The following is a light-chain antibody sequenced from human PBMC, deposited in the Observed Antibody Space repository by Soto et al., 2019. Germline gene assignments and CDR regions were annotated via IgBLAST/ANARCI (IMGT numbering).Light chain of an antibody. CDR1: SGHSTYA. Sequence: QPVLTQSPSASASLGASVKLTCTLSSGHSTYAIAWHQQQPEKGPRYLMKLDSDGSXSKXXXXXXXFSGSSSGAERYLTIXSLQSEDEADYYCQTWATGPDWVFGGGTKLTVL. CDR3: QTWATGPDWV. J-gene: IGLJ3*02. CDR2: LDSDGSX. V-gene: IGLV4-69*01.